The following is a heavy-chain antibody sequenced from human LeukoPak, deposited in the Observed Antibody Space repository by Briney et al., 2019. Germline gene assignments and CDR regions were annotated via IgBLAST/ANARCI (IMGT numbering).Heavy chain of an antibody. V-gene: IGHV4-59*01. CDR3: ARDHIVVVPAAMRDYYYYYYGMDV. J-gene: IGHJ6*02. Sequence: SETLSLTCAVYGRSFSDYYWSWIRQPPGKGLEWIGYIYYSGSTNYNPSLKSRVTISVDTSKNQFSLKLSSVTAADTAVYYCARDHIVVVPAAMRDYYYYYYGMDVWGQGTTVTVSS. D-gene: IGHD2-2*01. CDR2: IYYSGST. CDR1: GRSFSDYY.